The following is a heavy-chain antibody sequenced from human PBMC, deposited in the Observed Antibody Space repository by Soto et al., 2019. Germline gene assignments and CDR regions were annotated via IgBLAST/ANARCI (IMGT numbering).Heavy chain of an antibody. J-gene: IGHJ4*02. D-gene: IGHD3-3*01. CDR3: ATADVFGVVTPFFEY. CDR1: GGSISSRSHY. V-gene: IGHV4-39*01. Sequence: QVQLQESGPGLVKPSETLSLTCSVSGGSISSRSHYWGWIRQSPGQHLEWIGRSFYRGGTHYNPSLKTRVTISVDTCKNQGSLNLYSVTAADSAVYYCATADVFGVVTPFFEYWGQGSLVTVSS. CDR2: SFYRGGT.